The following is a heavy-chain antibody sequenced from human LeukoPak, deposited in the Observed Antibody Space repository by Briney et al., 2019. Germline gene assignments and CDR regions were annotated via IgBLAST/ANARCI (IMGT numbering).Heavy chain of an antibody. J-gene: IGHJ6*03. CDR1: GGSFSGYY. V-gene: IGHV4-34*01. D-gene: IGHD3-3*01. Sequence: PSETLSLTCAVYGGSFSGYYWSWIRQPPGKGLEWIGEINHSGSTNYNPSLKSRATISVDTSKNQFSLKLSSVTAADTAVYYCARGRVRYEFWSGYSPITYYMDVWGKGTTVTVSS. CDR2: INHSGST. CDR3: ARGRVRYEFWSGYSPITYYMDV.